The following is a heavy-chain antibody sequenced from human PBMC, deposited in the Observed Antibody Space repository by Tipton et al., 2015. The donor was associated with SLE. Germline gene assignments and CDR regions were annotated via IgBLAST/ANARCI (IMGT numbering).Heavy chain of an antibody. CDR3: ATGYNDDDFYYFYYLDV. Sequence: TLSLTCSVSGASIRSGHHYWNWIRQPAGKGLEWIGRMFPSGATNYNPSLKSRVTISLDAPKNQFSLILDSVTAADTAVYYCATGYNDDDFYYFYYLDVWGKGTTVTVSS. V-gene: IGHV4-61*02. CDR1: GASIRSGHHY. D-gene: IGHD5-18*01. J-gene: IGHJ6*03. CDR2: MFPSGAT.